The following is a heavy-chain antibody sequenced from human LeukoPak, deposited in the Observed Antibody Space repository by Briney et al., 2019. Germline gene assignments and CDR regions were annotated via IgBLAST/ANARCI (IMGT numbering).Heavy chain of an antibody. CDR1: GFTFSSYS. D-gene: IGHD3-10*01. Sequence: GGSLRLSCAASGFTFSSYSMNWVRQAPGKGLEWVSSISSSSSYIYYADSVKGRFTISRDNAKNSLYLQMNSLRAEDTAVYYCAKGRSGGSGTYYPSFDSWGQGTVVSVSS. CDR3: AKGRSGGSGTYYPSFDS. CDR2: ISSSSSYI. J-gene: IGHJ4*02. V-gene: IGHV3-21*01.